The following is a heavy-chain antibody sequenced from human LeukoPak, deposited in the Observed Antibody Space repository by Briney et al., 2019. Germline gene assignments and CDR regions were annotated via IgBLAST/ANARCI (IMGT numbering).Heavy chain of an antibody. CDR1: GGSISDYY. Sequence: SETLSPTCTVSGGSISDYYWSWIRQPPGKGLEWIGYIYYSGSSDYNPSLKSRVSISVDTSKNQLSLKLSSVTAADTAVYYCARAHTNNWHVDYWGQGTLVTVSS. V-gene: IGHV4-59*01. CDR3: ARAHTNNWHVDY. D-gene: IGHD1-1*01. J-gene: IGHJ4*02. CDR2: IYYSGSS.